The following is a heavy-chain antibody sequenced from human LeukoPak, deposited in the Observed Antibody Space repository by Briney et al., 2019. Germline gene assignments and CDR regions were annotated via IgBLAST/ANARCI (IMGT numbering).Heavy chain of an antibody. D-gene: IGHD4-17*01. Sequence: SQTLSLTCTVSGGSISSGDYYWSWIRQPPGKGLEWIGYIYYSGSTYYNPPLKSRVTISVDTSKNQFSLKLSSVTAADTAVYYCATCRDEFGDYGFTSWGQGTLVTVSS. V-gene: IGHV4-30-4*01. CDR3: ATCRDEFGDYGFTS. CDR2: IYYSGST. J-gene: IGHJ5*02. CDR1: GGSISSGDYY.